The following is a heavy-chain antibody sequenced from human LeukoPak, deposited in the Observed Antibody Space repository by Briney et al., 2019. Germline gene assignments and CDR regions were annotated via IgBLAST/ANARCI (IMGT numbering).Heavy chain of an antibody. CDR1: GFTFSDYD. V-gene: IGHV3-9*01. Sequence: GGSLRFSCAVSGFTFSDYDIYGVRQAPGRGVQWVSTITSNGGRIDSADSVKGRFNISRDNAKNFVYLQMNSLRPDDTAFYYCAKGMPGILPLYWGQGTLVTVSS. CDR3: AKGMPGILPLY. D-gene: IGHD2-2*01. CDR2: ITSNGGRI. J-gene: IGHJ4*02.